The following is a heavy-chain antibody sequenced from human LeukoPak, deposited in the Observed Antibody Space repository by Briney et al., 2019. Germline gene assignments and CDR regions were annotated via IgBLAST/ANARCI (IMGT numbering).Heavy chain of an antibody. V-gene: IGHV3-9*01. Sequence: GGSLRLSCAASGFTFSSCAMHWVRQAPGKGLEWVSGISWKSGSIGYAGSVKGRFTISRDNAKNSLYLQMNSLRTEDTALYYCAKSTSGSYYNPYFDYWGQGTLVTVSS. CDR3: AKSTSGSYYNPYFDY. D-gene: IGHD1-26*01. CDR1: GFTFSSCA. J-gene: IGHJ4*02. CDR2: ISWKSGSI.